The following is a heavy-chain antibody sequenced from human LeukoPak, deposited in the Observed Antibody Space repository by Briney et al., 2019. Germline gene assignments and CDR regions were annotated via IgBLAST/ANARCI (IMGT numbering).Heavy chain of an antibody. CDR2: ISGRGDSI. CDR3: ATDNSP. J-gene: IGHJ5*02. CDR1: GFMFSDHY. D-gene: IGHD1-1*01. V-gene: IGHV3-11*04. Sequence: PGGSLRLSCAASGFMFSDHYINWMRQAPGKGLEWISYISGRGDSIYYAESVKGRFSISRDNAKNSLYLQMNSLRAEDTAVYYCATDNSPWGQGTLVTVSS.